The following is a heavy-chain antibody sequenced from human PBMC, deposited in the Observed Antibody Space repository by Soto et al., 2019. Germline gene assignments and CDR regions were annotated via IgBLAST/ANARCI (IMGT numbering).Heavy chain of an antibody. D-gene: IGHD3-22*01. Sequence: EVQLVESGGGLVQPGGSLSLACAASGFTFSSYSMNWVRQAPGKGLEWVSYISSSSSTIYYADSVKGRFTISRDNAKNSLYLQMNSLRDEDTAVYYCARESGYLNWFDPWGQGTLVTVSS. CDR3: ARESGYLNWFDP. CDR1: GFTFSSYS. V-gene: IGHV3-48*02. CDR2: ISSSSSTI. J-gene: IGHJ5*02.